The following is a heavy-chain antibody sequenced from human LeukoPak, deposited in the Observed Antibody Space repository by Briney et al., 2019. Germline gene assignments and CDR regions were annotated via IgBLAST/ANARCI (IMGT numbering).Heavy chain of an antibody. J-gene: IGHJ4*02. D-gene: IGHD2-2*01. V-gene: IGHV3-30*18. Sequence: GGSLRLSCAASGFTFSSYGMHWVRQAPGKGLEWVAVISYDGSNKYYADSVKGRFTISRDNSKNTLYLQMNSLRAEDTAVYYCAKDRWGYCSSTSCYAGGYFDYWGQGTLVTVSS. CDR2: ISYDGSNK. CDR1: GFTFSSYG. CDR3: AKDRWGYCSSTSCYAGGYFDY.